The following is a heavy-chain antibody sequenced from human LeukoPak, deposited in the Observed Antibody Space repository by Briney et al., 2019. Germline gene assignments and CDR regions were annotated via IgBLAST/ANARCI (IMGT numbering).Heavy chain of an antibody. CDR2: LSWNSGAL. CDR1: GFTFDNYA. J-gene: IGHJ4*02. D-gene: IGHD2-2*01. V-gene: IGHV3-9*01. CDR3: TKAESSTFYYGYFDS. Sequence: PGRSLRLSCEASGFTFDNYAMHWVRQAPGKGLEWVSGLSWNSGALGYADSVRGRFTISRDNAKNSLYLQMNSLTAEDTALYYCTKAESSTFYYGYFDSWGQRTLVTVSS.